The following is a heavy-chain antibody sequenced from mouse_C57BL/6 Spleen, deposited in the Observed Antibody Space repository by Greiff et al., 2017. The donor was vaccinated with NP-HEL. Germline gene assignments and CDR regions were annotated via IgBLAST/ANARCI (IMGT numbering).Heavy chain of an antibody. D-gene: IGHD1-1*01. CDR3: TRYYGSLWYFDV. CDR1: GYTFTDYE. CDR2: IDPETGGT. J-gene: IGHJ1*03. Sequence: VKLMESGAELVRPGASVTLSCKASGYTFTDYEMHWVKQTPVHGLEWIGAIDPETGGTAYNQKFKGKAILTADKSSSTAYMELRSLTSEDSAVYYCTRYYGSLWYFDVWGTGTTVTVSS. V-gene: IGHV1-15*01.